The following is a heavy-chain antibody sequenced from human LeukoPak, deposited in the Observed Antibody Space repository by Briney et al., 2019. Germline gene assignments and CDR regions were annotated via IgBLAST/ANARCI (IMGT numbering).Heavy chain of an antibody. CDR3: ARDPTDYGDQGFDF. CDR2: ISWNSGSI. Sequence: PGGSLRLSCAASGFTFDDYAMHWVRQAPGKGLEWVSGISWNSGSIGYADSVKGRFTISRDNAKNPLYLQMNSLRAEDTAVYYCARDPTDYGDQGFDFWGQGTLVTVSS. D-gene: IGHD4-17*01. CDR1: GFTFDDYA. J-gene: IGHJ4*02. V-gene: IGHV3-9*01.